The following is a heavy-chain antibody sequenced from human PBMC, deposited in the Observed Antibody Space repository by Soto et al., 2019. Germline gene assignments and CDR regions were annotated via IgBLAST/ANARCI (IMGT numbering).Heavy chain of an antibody. Sequence: GGSLRLSCAASGFTFSSYSMNWVRQAPGKGLEWVSYISSSSSTIYYADSVKGRFTISRDNAKNSLYLQMNSLRDEDTAVYYCARDRFDHPDYHYYYGMDVWGQGTTVTVSS. CDR2: ISSSSSTI. CDR3: ARDRFDHPDYHYYYGMDV. D-gene: IGHD3-3*01. J-gene: IGHJ6*02. V-gene: IGHV3-48*02. CDR1: GFTFSSYS.